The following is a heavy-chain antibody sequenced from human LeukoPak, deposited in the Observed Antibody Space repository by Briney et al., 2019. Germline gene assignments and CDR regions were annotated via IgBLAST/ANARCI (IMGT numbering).Heavy chain of an antibody. CDR3: ARYKWPNWLDP. V-gene: IGHV4-61*01. Sequence: SETLSLTCTVSGGSISISNYYWSWIRQPPGKGLEWIGYMYYDGSTNYNPSLKSRVSISIDTSKNQFSLKLNSVTSADTAVYYCARYKWPNWLDPWGQGTLVTVSS. D-gene: IGHD1-20*01. CDR1: GGSISISNYY. J-gene: IGHJ5*02. CDR2: MYYDGST.